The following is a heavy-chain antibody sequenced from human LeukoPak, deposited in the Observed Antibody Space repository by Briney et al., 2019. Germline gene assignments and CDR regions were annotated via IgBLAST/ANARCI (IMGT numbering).Heavy chain of an antibody. CDR2: INHSGST. D-gene: IGHD3-22*01. Sequence: SETLSLTCAVYGGSSSGYYWSWIRQPPGKGLEWIGEINHSGSTNYNPSLKSRVTISVDTSKNQFSLKLSSVTAADTAVYYCARLVGNYYDSSAYWGQGTLVTVSS. V-gene: IGHV4-34*01. CDR3: ARLVGNYYDSSAY. J-gene: IGHJ4*02. CDR1: GGSSSGYY.